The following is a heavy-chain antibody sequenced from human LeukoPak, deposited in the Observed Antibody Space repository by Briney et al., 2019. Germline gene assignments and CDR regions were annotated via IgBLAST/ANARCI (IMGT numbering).Heavy chain of an antibody. CDR1: SGSISTYL. CDR3: AAQMNWFDP. Sequence: PSETLSLTCTVSSGSISTYLWSWIRQPPGKKLEWIGYVYYTGSTSYNPSLKSRVTISVDTSKSQFSLKLNSVTAADTAVYYCAAQMNWFDPWGQGTLVTVSS. J-gene: IGHJ5*02. V-gene: IGHV4-59*08. CDR2: VYYTGST. D-gene: IGHD5-24*01.